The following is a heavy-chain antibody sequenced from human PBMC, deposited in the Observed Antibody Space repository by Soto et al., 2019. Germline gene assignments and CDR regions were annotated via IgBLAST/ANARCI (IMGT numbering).Heavy chain of an antibody. CDR3: ASSYYYGSGI. CDR2: IDPSDSYT. J-gene: IGHJ4*02. Sequence: PGETLKISCKGSGYSFTSYWIRWVRQMPGKGLEWMGRIDPSDSYTNYSPSFQGHVTISADKSISTAYLQWSSLKASDTAMYYCASSYYYGSGIWGQGTLVTVSS. D-gene: IGHD3-10*01. V-gene: IGHV5-10-1*01. CDR1: GYSFTSYW.